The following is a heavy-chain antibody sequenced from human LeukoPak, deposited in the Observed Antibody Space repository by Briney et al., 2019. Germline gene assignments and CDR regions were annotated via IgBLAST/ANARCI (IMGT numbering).Heavy chain of an antibody. CDR3: AKGQNYYGSGNFDY. CDR2: ISGSGGST. D-gene: IGHD3-10*01. J-gene: IGHJ4*02. CDR1: GFTFSSYG. Sequence: GGSLRLSCAASGFTFSSYGMSWVRQAPGKGLEWVSAISGSGGSTYYADSVKGRFTISRDNSKNTLYLQMNSLRAEDTAVYYCAKGQNYYGSGNFDYWGQGTLVTVSS. V-gene: IGHV3-23*01.